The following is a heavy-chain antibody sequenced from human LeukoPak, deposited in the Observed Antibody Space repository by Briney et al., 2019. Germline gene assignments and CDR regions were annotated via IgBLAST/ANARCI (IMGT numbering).Heavy chain of an antibody. J-gene: IGHJ4*02. CDR2: ISSSSSTI. CDR3: ARDGGGGPFDY. Sequence: GGSLRLSCAASGFAFSSYSMKWVRQAPGKGLEWVSYISSSSSTIYYADSVKGRFTISRDNAKNSLYLQMNSLRAEDTAVYYCARDGGGGPFDYWGQGTLVTVSS. D-gene: IGHD3-3*01. CDR1: GFAFSSYS. V-gene: IGHV3-48*01.